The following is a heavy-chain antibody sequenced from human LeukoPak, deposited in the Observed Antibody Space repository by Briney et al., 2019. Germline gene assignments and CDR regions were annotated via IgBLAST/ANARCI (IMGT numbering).Heavy chain of an antibody. Sequence: GGSLRLSCAASGFTFSTYAMHWVRQAPGKGLEWVALISYDGNNEYCADSVKGRFTISRDNSKNTLYLQMNSLRPEDTAVYYCARDHPDYWGQGTLVTVSS. CDR2: ISYDGNNE. CDR1: GFTFSTYA. J-gene: IGHJ4*02. CDR3: ARDHPDY. V-gene: IGHV3-30*04.